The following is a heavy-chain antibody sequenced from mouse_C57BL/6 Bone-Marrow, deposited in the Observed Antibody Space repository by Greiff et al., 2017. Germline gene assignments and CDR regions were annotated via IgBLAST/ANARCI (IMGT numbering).Heavy chain of an antibody. CDR3: ERGSNYGDAMDY. CDR2: INYDGSST. D-gene: IGHD2-5*01. V-gene: IGHV5-16*01. CDR1: GFTFSDYY. J-gene: IGHJ4*01. Sequence: EVQLVESEGGLVQPGSSMKLSCTASGFTFSDYYMAWVRQVPEKGLEWVANINYDGSSTYYLDSLKGRFIISRDNATNILYLQMSSLTSEDTATYYCERGSNYGDAMDYWGQGTSVTGSA.